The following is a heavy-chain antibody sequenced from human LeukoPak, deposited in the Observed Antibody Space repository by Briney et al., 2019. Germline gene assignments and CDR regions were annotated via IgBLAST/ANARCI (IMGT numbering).Heavy chain of an antibody. D-gene: IGHD3-22*01. Sequence: GGSLRLSCAASGFTFSSYAMHWVRQAPGKGLEWVAVISYDGSNKYYADSVKGRFTISRDNSKNTLYLQMNSLRAEDTAVYYCAAISGYRFDYWGQGTLVSVSS. CDR3: AAISGYRFDY. CDR2: ISYDGSNK. CDR1: GFTFSSYA. V-gene: IGHV3-30*04. J-gene: IGHJ4*02.